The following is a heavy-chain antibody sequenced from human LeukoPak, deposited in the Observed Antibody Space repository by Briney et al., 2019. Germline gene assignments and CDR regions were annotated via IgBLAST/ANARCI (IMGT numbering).Heavy chain of an antibody. D-gene: IGHD6-6*01. V-gene: IGHV4-39*01. CDR1: GGSISSSSYY. J-gene: IGHJ5*02. Sequence: PSETLSLTCTVSGGSISSSSYYWGWIRQPPGKGLEWMGSIYYTGRTYYNPSLKSRVTISVDTSKNQFSLKLNSMTATDTAVYYCARQWHSSSSADWFGPWGQGTLVAVPS. CDR2: IYYTGRT. CDR3: ARQWHSSSSADWFGP.